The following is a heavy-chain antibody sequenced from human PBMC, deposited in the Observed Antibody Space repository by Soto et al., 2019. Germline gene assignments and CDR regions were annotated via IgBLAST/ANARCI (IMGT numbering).Heavy chain of an antibody. V-gene: IGHV4-31*03. CDR3: ATEEAVRIERWFDP. J-gene: IGHJ5*02. D-gene: IGHD2-15*01. Sequence: QVLLEESGPGLVKPSQTLSLTCTVSEVSITRSGYYWSWIRQHPGKGLEWIGYISYSGSTHYNPSLKRRASISADTSNNQFSLTLTSMTAADTAVYYCATEEAVRIERWFDPWGQGTLVTVSS. CDR2: ISYSGST. CDR1: EVSITRSGYY.